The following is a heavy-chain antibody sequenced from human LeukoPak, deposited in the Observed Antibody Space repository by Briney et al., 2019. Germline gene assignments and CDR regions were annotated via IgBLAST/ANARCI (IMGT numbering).Heavy chain of an antibody. CDR1: GVTFSSYW. CDR2: IKQDGREK. V-gene: IGHV3-7*04. Sequence: PGGSLRLSCAASGVTFSSYWMSSVRQAPGKGLEWVANIKQDGREKYYVDSVKGRFTISRDNAKNSLYLQLNSLRAEDTAVYYRARASSGWNFHYYYYMDVWGKGTTVTVSS. CDR3: ARASSGWNFHYYYYMDV. J-gene: IGHJ6*03. D-gene: IGHD6-19*01.